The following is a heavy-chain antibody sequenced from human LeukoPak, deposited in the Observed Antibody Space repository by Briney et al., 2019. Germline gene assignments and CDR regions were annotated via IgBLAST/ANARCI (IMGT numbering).Heavy chain of an antibody. J-gene: IGHJ4*02. CDR3: ARDMGSTSGATPGY. D-gene: IGHD6-19*01. V-gene: IGHV3-23*01. CDR1: GFSFSNYA. Sequence: GGSLRLSCAASGFSFSNYAMNWVRQAPGTGLEWVSTIGGSGGHTYYPESVKGRFTISRDNSKNTLYLQMNSLRAEDTAVYYCARDMGSTSGATPGYWGQGTLVTVSS. CDR2: IGGSGGHT.